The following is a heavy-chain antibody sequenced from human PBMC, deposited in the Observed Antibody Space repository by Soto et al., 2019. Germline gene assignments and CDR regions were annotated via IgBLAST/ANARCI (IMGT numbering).Heavy chain of an antibody. CDR3: ARGIAVAGLGYGMDV. CDR2: IYYSGST. Sequence: SETLSLICTVSGGSFSRCGYYWSWLRQQPGKGLEWIGYIYYSGSTYYNPSLTSRVTISVDTSKNQFSLKLSSVTAADTAVYYCARGIAVAGLGYGMDVWGQGTTVTVSS. D-gene: IGHD6-19*01. J-gene: IGHJ6*02. CDR1: GGSFSRCGYY. V-gene: IGHV4-31*03.